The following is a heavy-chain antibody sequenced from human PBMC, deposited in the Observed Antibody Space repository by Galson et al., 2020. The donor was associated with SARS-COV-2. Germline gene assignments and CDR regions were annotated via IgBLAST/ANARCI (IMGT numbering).Heavy chain of an antibody. CDR3: ARLRYYDVLTGYIVDV. CDR1: GYTLTDYY. J-gene: IGHJ6*02. D-gene: IGHD3-9*01. V-gene: IGHV1-2*02. CDR2: INPKSGGT. Sequence: ASVTVSCKASGYTLTDYYIHWVRLAPGQGLEWMGWINPKSGGTNDAQKCVGRVTMTRDTTITTAYMELSRLRADDTAVYYCARLRYYDVLTGYIVDVWGQGTMVTVSS.